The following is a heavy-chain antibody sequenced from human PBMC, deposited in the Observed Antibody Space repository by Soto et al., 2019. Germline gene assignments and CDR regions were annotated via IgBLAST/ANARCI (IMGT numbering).Heavy chain of an antibody. CDR2: IYYSRST. D-gene: IGHD3-3*01. J-gene: IGHJ4*02. CDR1: GGSISSYY. V-gene: IGHV4-59*01. CDR3: ARGRARSEWLSLDY. Sequence: QVQLQESGPGLVKPSETLSLTCTVSGGSISSYYWSWMRQPPGKGLEWIGYIYYSRSTNYNQSHKRRVTISVDTSKNQFSLKLSSVTAADTALYYWARGRARSEWLSLDYWGQGTLVTVSS.